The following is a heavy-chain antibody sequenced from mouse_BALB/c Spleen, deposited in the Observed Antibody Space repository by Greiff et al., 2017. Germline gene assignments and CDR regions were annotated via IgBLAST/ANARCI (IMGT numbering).Heavy chain of an antibody. J-gene: IGHJ4*01. CDR3: ARDDPTGAMDY. CDR1: GFTFSSFG. CDR2: ISSGSSTI. V-gene: IGHV5-17*02. Sequence: EVKLVESGGGLVQPGGSRKLSCAASGFTFSSFGMHWVRQAPEKGLEWVAYISSGSSTIYYADTVKGRFTISRDNPKNTLFLQMTSLRSEDTAMYYCARDDPTGAMDYWGQGTSVTVSS.